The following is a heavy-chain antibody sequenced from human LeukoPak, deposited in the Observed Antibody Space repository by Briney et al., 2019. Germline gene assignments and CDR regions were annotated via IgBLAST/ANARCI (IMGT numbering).Heavy chain of an antibody. V-gene: IGHV1-69*05. J-gene: IGHJ4*02. D-gene: IGHD5-12*01. CDR2: IIPIFGTA. Sequence: SVKVSCKASGGTFSSYAISWVRQAPGQGLEWMGRIIPIFGTANYAQKFQGRVTVTTDESTSTAYMELSILSSEDKAVYYRPRASYIVATITGFDYWGQGTLVTVSS. CDR1: GGTFSSYA. CDR3: PRASYIVATITGFDY.